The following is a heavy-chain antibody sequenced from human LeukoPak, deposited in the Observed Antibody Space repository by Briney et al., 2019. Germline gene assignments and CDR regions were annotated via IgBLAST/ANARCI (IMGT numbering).Heavy chain of an antibody. V-gene: IGHV4-31*03. J-gene: IGHJ5*02. Sequence: TSETLSLTCTVSGGSISSGGYYWSWIRQHPGKGLEWIGYIYYSGSTYYNPSLKSRVTISVDTSKNQFSLKLSSVTAADTAVYYCAREGIVGDNENWFDPWGQGTLVTVSS. CDR2: IYYSGST. CDR3: AREGIVGDNENWFDP. D-gene: IGHD1-26*01. CDR1: GGSISSGGYY.